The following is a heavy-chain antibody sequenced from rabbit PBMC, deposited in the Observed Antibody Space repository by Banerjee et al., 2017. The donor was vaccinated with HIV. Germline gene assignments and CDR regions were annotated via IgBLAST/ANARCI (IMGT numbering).Heavy chain of an antibody. CDR1: GFFFSSSYY. CDR2: IYVVSGGST. Sequence: QSLEESGGDLVKPGASLTLTCTASGFFFSSSYYMCWVRQAPGKGLEWIACIYVVSGGSTYYASWAKGRFTISKTSSTTVTLQMTSLTAADTATYFCARGPAGYGYPTYFDFWGPGTLVTVS. J-gene: IGHJ4*01. V-gene: IGHV1S40*01. D-gene: IGHD6-1*01. CDR3: ARGPAGYGYPTYFDF.